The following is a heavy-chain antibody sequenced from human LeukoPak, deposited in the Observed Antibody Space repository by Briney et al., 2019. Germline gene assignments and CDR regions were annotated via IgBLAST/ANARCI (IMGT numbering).Heavy chain of an antibody. CDR1: GFTFSTHA. Sequence: PARSLRPSCAASGFTFSTHAMHWVRQAPGKGLEWVAIISCEGTNKYYADSVRGRFTISRDNSNNTLYLQMNSLRAEDTAVYYCARGSGVEYNWFDPWGQGTLVTVSS. J-gene: IGHJ5*02. CDR2: ISCEGTNK. CDR3: ARGSGVEYNWFDP. V-gene: IGHV3-30*01. D-gene: IGHD2-8*01.